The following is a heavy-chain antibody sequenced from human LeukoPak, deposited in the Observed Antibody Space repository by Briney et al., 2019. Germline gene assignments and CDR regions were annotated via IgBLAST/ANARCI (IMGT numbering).Heavy chain of an antibody. CDR3: ARQELDSSGLSVDY. V-gene: IGHV4-59*08. J-gene: IGHJ4*02. D-gene: IGHD3-22*01. CDR2: IYYSGST. CDR1: GGSISSYY. Sequence: SETLSLTCTVSGGSISSYYWSWIRQPPGEGLEWIGYIYYSGSTNYNPSLKSRVTISVDTSKNQFSLKLSSVTAADTAVYYCARQELDSSGLSVDYWGQGTLVTVSS.